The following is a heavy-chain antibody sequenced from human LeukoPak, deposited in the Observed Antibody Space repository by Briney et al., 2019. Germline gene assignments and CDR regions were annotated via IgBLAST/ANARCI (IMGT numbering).Heavy chain of an antibody. CDR1: GGSFSGYY. J-gene: IGHJ6*02. V-gene: IGHV4-34*01. Sequence: SETLSLTCAVYGGSFSGYYWSWIRQPPGKGLEWIGEINHSGSTNYNPSLKSRVTISVDASKNQFSLKLSSVTAEDTAVYYCARRGSWSYYYYGMDVWGQGTTVTVSS. CDR2: INHSGST. CDR3: ARRGSWSYYYYGMDV. D-gene: IGHD6-13*01.